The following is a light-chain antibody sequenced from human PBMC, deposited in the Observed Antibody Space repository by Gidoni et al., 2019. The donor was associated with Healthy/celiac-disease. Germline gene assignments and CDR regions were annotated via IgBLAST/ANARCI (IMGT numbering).Light chain of an antibody. CDR1: QSVSSSY. Sequence: ELAFTQSPGTLSLSPVERATLSCRASQSVSSSYLAWYQQKPGQAPRLLIYGASSRATGIPDRFSGSGSGTDFTLTISRLEPEDFAVYYCQQYGSSKLTFGGGTKVEIK. V-gene: IGKV3-20*01. CDR2: GAS. J-gene: IGKJ4*01. CDR3: QQYGSSKLT.